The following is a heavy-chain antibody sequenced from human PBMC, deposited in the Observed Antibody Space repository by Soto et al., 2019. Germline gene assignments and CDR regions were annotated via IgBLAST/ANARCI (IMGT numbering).Heavy chain of an antibody. CDR2: IYTSGST. CDR1: GGSISSYS. Sequence: SETMSLTCTVSGGSISSYSRSWIRPPAGKGLEWIGRIYTSGSTNYNPSLKSRVTMSVDTSKNRFSLKLSSVTAADTAVYYCAREDSSGLYYYYGMDVWGQGTTVT. D-gene: IGHD3-22*01. V-gene: IGHV4-4*07. J-gene: IGHJ6*02. CDR3: AREDSSGLYYYYGMDV.